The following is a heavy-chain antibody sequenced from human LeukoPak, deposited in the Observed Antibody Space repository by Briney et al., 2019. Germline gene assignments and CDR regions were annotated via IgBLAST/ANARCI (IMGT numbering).Heavy chain of an antibody. J-gene: IGHJ4*02. V-gene: IGHV3-30*18. CDR2: ISYDGSNK. CDR3: AKDYYGDLDY. Sequence: GGSLRLSCAASGFTFSSYGMHWVRQGPGKGLEWVAVISYDGSNKYYADSVKGRFTISRDNSKNTLYLQMNSLRAEDTAVYYCAKDYYGDLDYWGQGTLVTVSS. D-gene: IGHD4-17*01. CDR1: GFTFSSYG.